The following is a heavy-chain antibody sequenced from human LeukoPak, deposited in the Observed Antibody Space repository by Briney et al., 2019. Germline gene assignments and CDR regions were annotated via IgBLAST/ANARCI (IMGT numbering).Heavy chain of an antibody. CDR1: GFTFSSYA. CDR3: ARYGSGSCYNLFDY. D-gene: IGHD3-10*01. V-gene: IGHV3-23*01. J-gene: IGHJ4*02. CDR2: ISGSGGST. Sequence: GGSLRLSCAASGFTFSSYAMSWVRQAPGKGLEWVSAISGSGGSTYYADSVKGRFTISRDNSKNTLYLQMNSLRAEDAAVYYCARYGSGSCYNLFDYWGQGTLVTVSS.